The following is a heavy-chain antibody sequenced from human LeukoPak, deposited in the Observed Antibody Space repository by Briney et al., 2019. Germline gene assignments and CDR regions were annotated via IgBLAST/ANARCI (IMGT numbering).Heavy chain of an antibody. V-gene: IGHV3-74*01. Sequence: TGGSLRLSCAASGFTFSSYWMHWVRQAPGKGLVWVSRINSDGSSTSYADSVKGRFTISRDNAKNTLYLQMNSLRAEDTAVYYCAREFSDPGGFDYWGQGTLVTVSS. D-gene: IGHD3-16*01. J-gene: IGHJ4*02. CDR1: GFTFSSYW. CDR2: INSDGSST. CDR3: AREFSDPGGFDY.